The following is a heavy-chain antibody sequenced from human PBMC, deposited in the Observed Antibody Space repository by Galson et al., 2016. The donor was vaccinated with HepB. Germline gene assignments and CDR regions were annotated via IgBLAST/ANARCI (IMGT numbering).Heavy chain of an antibody. CDR1: GFTFSRST. Sequence: SLRLSCAASGFTFSRSTMSWVRQSPGKGLEWVSIIGGAGDGINYADSVKGRFTISRDNSKNTLYLQMNSLRVVDTAVYYCAKRHYYDGSVKGVFDIWCQGTMGTVSS. D-gene: IGHD3-22*01. CDR3: AKRHYYDGSVKGVFDI. V-gene: IGHV3-23*01. CDR2: IGGAGDGI. J-gene: IGHJ3*02.